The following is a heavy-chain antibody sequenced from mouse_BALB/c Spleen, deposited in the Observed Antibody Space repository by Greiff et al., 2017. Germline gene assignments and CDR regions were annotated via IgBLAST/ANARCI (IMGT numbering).Heavy chain of an antibody. J-gene: IGHJ4*01. CDR3: ARDDRSYAMDY. Sequence: VQLQQSAAELARPGASVKMSCKASGYTFTSYWMHWVKQRPGQGLEWIGYINPSTGYTEYNQKFKDKATLTADKSSSTAYMQLSSLTSEDSAVYYCARDDRSYAMDYWGQGTSVTVSS. CDR2: INPSTGYT. CDR1: GYTFTSYW. V-gene: IGHV1-4*02. D-gene: IGHD2-14*01.